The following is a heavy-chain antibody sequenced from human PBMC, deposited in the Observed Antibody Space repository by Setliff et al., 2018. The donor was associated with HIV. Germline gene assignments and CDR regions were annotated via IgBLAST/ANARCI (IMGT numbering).Heavy chain of an antibody. Sequence: GESLKISCAASGFTFSSYAMSWVRLAPGKGLEWASAISGSGGSTYYADSVKGRFTISRDNSKNTLYLQMNSLRAEDTAVYYCARVPYGDYYFDYWGQGTLVTVSS. CDR1: GFTFSSYA. V-gene: IGHV3-23*01. CDR2: ISGSGGST. D-gene: IGHD4-17*01. CDR3: ARVPYGDYYFDY. J-gene: IGHJ4*02.